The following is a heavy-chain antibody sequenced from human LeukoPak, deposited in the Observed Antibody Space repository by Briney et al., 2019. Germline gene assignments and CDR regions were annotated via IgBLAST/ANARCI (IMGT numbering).Heavy chain of an antibody. Sequence: GGSLRLPCEASGFTFIEKYMNRFRQAPGKGLEWLSSISAGDSSTRYADSVKGRFTISGDNAKNSLFLQMDSLRVEDTGIYYCTREWTPHHSFDIWGQGAKVTVAS. CDR3: TREWTPHHSFDI. CDR1: GFTFIEKY. J-gene: IGHJ3*02. CDR2: ISAGDSST. V-gene: IGHV3-11*01. D-gene: IGHD2-21*01.